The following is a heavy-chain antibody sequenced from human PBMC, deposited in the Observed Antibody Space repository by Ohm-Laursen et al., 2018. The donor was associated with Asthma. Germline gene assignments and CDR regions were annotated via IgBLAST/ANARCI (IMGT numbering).Heavy chain of an antibody. CDR3: ARDVMEWYLPAFDF. V-gene: IGHV3-30*03. CDR2: ISYDGSNK. J-gene: IGHJ4*02. D-gene: IGHD3-3*01. CDR1: GFTFSSYG. Sequence: SLRLSCAASGFTFSSYGMHWVRQAPGKGLEWVAVISYDGSNKYYADSVKGRFTISRDNSKNTLYLQMNSLRPDDTAVYYCARDVMEWYLPAFDFWGQRTLVTVSS.